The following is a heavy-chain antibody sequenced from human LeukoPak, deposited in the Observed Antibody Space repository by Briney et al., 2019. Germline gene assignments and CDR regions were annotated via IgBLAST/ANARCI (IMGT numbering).Heavy chain of an antibody. D-gene: IGHD1-26*01. CDR2: IYYDGSNK. CDR3: ARDLLYSGSYSWYFDL. Sequence: GGALRLSCSAHGFTFSRDGMHWVRQAPAKGLEWVERIYYDGSNKYYVDSVKGRFTISRDNSKNMVYLQMNSLRAEDTAVYYCARDLLYSGSYSWYFDLWGRGTPVTVSS. J-gene: IGHJ2*01. V-gene: IGHV3-33*01. CDR1: GFTFSRDG.